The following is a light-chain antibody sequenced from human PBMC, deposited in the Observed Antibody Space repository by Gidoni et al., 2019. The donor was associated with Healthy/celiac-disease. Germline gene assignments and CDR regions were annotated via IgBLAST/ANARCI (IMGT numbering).Light chain of an antibody. V-gene: IGLV3-1*01. CDR1: KLGDKY. Sequence: SYELTQPPSVSVSPGQTASITCSGDKLGDKYACWYQQKPGQSPGLVIYQDSKRPSGIPERFSGSNSGNTATLTISGTQAMDEADYYCQAWDSSTAVFGEGTKLTVL. J-gene: IGLJ2*01. CDR3: QAWDSSTAV. CDR2: QDS.